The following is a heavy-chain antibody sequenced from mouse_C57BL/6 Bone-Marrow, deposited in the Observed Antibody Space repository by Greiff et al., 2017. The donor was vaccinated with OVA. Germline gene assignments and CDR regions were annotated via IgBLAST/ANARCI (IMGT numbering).Heavy chain of an antibody. CDR3: ARRTALLSFDV. J-gene: IGHJ1*03. V-gene: IGHV5-9*01. Sequence: VMLVESGGGLVKPGGSLKLSCAASGFTFSSYTMSWVRQTPEKRLEWVATISGGGVNTYYPDSVKGRFTISRDNAKNSLYLQMSRLRSEDTALYYCARRTALLSFDVWGTGTTVTVSS. D-gene: IGHD3-3*01. CDR1: GFTFSSYT. CDR2: ISGGGVNT.